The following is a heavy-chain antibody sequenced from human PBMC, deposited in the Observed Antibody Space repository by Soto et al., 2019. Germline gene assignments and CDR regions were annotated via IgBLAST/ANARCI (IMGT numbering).Heavy chain of an antibody. CDR1: GGSISRGAYS. CDR2: VYXSGSP. V-gene: IGHV4-30-2*01. CDR3: ARVPVEYDYDSSGYYHYDLDI. D-gene: IGHD3-22*01. Sequence: SETLSLNCAVSGGSISRGAYSWSWIRQPEGKGLESIGYVYXSGSPYYNQSLQSRGTISVDRSKNQFSLKLSSVTAADKAVYYCARVPVEYDYDSSGYYHYDLDIWGQGTMVTV. J-gene: IGHJ3*02.